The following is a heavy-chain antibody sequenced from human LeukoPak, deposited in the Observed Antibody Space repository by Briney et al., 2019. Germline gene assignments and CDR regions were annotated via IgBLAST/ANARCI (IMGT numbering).Heavy chain of an antibody. V-gene: IGHV3-23*01. D-gene: IGHD2-2*01. J-gene: IGHJ4*02. Sequence: PGGSLRLSCAASGFTFSSYAMSWVRQAPGKGLEWVSAISGSGGSTYYADSVKGRFTISRDNSKNTLYLQMNSLRAEDTAVYYCATCRGSTSCYPQRFDYWGQGTLVTVSS. CDR2: ISGSGGST. CDR1: GFTFSSYA. CDR3: ATCRGSTSCYPQRFDY.